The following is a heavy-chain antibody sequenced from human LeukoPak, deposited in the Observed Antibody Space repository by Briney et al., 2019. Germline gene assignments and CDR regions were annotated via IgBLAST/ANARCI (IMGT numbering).Heavy chain of an antibody. V-gene: IGHV3-33*06. Sequence: PGGSLRLSCAASGFTFSSYGMHWVRQAPGKGLEWAAVIWYDGSNKYYADSVKGRFTISRDNSKNTLYLQMNSLRAEDTAVYYCAKAGPRYSSSSDPSQFFDYWGQGTLVTVSS. J-gene: IGHJ4*02. CDR3: AKAGPRYSSSSDPSQFFDY. CDR1: GFTFSSYG. D-gene: IGHD6-6*01. CDR2: IWYDGSNK.